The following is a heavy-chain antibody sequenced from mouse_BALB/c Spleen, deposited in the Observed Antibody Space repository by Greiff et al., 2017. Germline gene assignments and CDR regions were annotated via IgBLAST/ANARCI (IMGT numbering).Heavy chain of an antibody. Sequence: EVKLMESGGGLVQPGGSLKLSCAASGFTFSSYGMSWVRQTPDKRLELVATINSNGGSTYYPDSVKGRFTISRDNAKNTLYLQMSSLKSEDTAMYYCARDYYGSYYAMDYWGQGTSVTVSS. CDR1: GFTFSSYG. D-gene: IGHD1-1*01. J-gene: IGHJ4*01. CDR3: ARDYYGSYYAMDY. V-gene: IGHV5-6-3*01. CDR2: INSNGGST.